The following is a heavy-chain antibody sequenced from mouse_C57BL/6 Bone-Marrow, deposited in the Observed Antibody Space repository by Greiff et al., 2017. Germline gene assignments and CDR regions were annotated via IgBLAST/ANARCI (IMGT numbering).Heavy chain of an antibody. Sequence: QVQLQQPGAELARPGASVKLSCKASGYTFTSYGISWVKQRTGQGLEWIGEIHPRSGNTYYNEKFKGKATLTADKSSSTAYMELRSLTSEDSAVYFCARREGWLLDYWGQGTTLTVSS. D-gene: IGHD2-3*01. CDR1: GYTFTSYG. CDR2: IHPRSGNT. J-gene: IGHJ2*01. CDR3: ARREGWLLDY. V-gene: IGHV1-81*01.